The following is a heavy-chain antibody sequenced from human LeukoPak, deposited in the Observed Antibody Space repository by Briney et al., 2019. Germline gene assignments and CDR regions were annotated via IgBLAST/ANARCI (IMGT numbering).Heavy chain of an antibody. J-gene: IGHJ4*02. V-gene: IGHV3-23*01. CDR3: AKCSSGWLFDY. Sequence: GGSLRLSCAASGFTFSSYGMSWVRQAPGKGLEWVSAISGSGAYTYYADSVKGRFTISRDNSKNTLYLQMNSLRADDTAVYYCAKCSSGWLFDYWGRGTLVTVSS. CDR2: ISGSGAYT. D-gene: IGHD6-19*01. CDR1: GFTFSSYG.